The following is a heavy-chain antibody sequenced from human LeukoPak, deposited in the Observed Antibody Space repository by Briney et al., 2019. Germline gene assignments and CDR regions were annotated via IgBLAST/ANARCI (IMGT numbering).Heavy chain of an antibody. Sequence: GGSLRLSCAASGFTFSSDAMSGVRQAPGRGREWVSAISGSGGSTYYAHSVKGRFTISRDNSKNTLYLQMNSLRAEDTAVYYCAKEEGSSWYYSDYWGQGTLVTVSS. D-gene: IGHD6-13*01. CDR2: ISGSGGST. CDR3: AKEEGSSWYYSDY. V-gene: IGHV3-23*01. J-gene: IGHJ4*02. CDR1: GFTFSSDA.